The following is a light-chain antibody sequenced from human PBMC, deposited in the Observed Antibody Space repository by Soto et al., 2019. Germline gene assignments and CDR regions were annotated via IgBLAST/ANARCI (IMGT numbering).Light chain of an antibody. J-gene: IGLJ1*01. CDR3: QSYDSSLSGWV. V-gene: IGLV1-40*01. Sequence: QSVLTQPPSVSGAPGQRVTISCTGSSSNIGAGYDVHWYQQLPGTAPKLLIYGNSNRPSGVPDRFSGSKSGTSASLAITGLQAEDEADYYCQSYDSSLSGWVFGTGT. CDR1: SSNIGAGYD. CDR2: GNS.